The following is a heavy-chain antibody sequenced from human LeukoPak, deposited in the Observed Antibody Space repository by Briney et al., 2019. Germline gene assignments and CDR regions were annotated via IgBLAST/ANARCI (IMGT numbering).Heavy chain of an antibody. Sequence: ASVWVSCKASGYTFDDEYIHWVRQAPGLGLEWMGWINPKNGDTNYAQRFQGRVTMTRDTSISTAYMELRRLKSDDSAVYYCARRVQKLVRTNWFDPWGQGTLVTVSS. J-gene: IGHJ5*02. CDR2: INPKNGDT. CDR3: ARRVQKLVRTNWFDP. D-gene: IGHD1-1*01. V-gene: IGHV1-2*02. CDR1: GYTFDDEY.